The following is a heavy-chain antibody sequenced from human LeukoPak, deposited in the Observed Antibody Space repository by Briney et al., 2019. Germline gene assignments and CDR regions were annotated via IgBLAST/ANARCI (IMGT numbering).Heavy chain of an antibody. J-gene: IGHJ4*02. CDR3: ARYPIAAAGTFDY. CDR2: IPFDGSNK. V-gene: IGHV3-30*02. CDR1: GFIFSSHG. D-gene: IGHD6-13*01. Sequence: PGGSLRLSCGASGFIFSSHGMHWVRQAPGKGLEWVAFIPFDGSNKYYADSVKGRFTISRDNSKNTLYLQMNRLRPEDTAVYYCARYPIAAAGTFDYWGQGTLVTVSS.